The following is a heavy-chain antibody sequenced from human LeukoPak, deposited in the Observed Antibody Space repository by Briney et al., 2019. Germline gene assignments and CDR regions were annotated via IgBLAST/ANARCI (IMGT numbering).Heavy chain of an antibody. Sequence: SQTLSLTCTVSGGSISSGSYYWSWIRQPAGKGLEWIGRIYTSGSTNYNPSLKSRVTISVDTSTNQFSLKLSSVTAADTAVYYCARDPRNSGYFYYYYGMDVWGQGTTVTVSS. CDR3: ARDPRNSGYFYYYYGMDV. CDR2: IYTSGST. CDR1: GGSISSGSYY. V-gene: IGHV4-61*02. J-gene: IGHJ6*02. D-gene: IGHD3-22*01.